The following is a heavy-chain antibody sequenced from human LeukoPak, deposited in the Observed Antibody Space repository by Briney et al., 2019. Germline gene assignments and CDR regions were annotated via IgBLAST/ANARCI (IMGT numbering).Heavy chain of an antibody. CDR1: GFTFSSYG. V-gene: IGHV3-33*01. CDR3: ARDPGGYYGMDV. D-gene: IGHD3-10*01. J-gene: IGHJ6*02. Sequence: GRSLRLSCAASGFTFSSYGMHWVRQAPGKGLEWVAVIWYGGSNKYYADSVKGRFTISRDNSKNTLYLQMNSLRAEDTAVCYCARDPGGYYGMDVWGQGTTVTVSS. CDR2: IWYGGSNK.